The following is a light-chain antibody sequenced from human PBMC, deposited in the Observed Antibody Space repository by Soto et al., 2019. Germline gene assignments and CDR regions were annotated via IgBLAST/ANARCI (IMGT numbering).Light chain of an antibody. J-gene: IGKJ4*01. V-gene: IGKV1-27*01. CDR1: QSFSNY. Sequence: DIQMTQSPSSLSASVGDRVTITCRASQSFSNYLAWYQQKPGQVPKLLIYAASTLQSGVPSRFSGCGSGTEFTVTISSLQPEDVATYYCQKYSSAPLTFGGGTKVEIK. CDR3: QKYSSAPLT. CDR2: AAS.